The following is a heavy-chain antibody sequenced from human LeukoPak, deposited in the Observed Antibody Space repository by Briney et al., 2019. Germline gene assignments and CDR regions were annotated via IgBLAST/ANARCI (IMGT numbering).Heavy chain of an antibody. D-gene: IGHD2-15*01. Sequence: SETLSLTCAVSGGSISSSNWWNWVRQPPGKGLEWIGEIYHSGSTNYNPSLKSRVTISLDKSKNQFFLRLSSVTAADTAVYYCARLNCSGRSCYGDYWGQGTLVTVSS. CDR1: GGSISSSNW. V-gene: IGHV4-4*02. CDR2: IYHSGST. CDR3: ARLNCSGRSCYGDY. J-gene: IGHJ4*02.